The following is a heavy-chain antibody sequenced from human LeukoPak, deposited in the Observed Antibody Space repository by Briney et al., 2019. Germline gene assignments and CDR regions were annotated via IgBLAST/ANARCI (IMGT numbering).Heavy chain of an antibody. CDR3: VRENYSSGWCGIIDY. V-gene: IGHV4-59*01. Sequence: SETLSLTCTVSGGSISNYYWSWIRQPPGKGLEWIGYIYYSGNTNYNPSPKSRVTISVDTSKNQFSLKLSSVTAADTAVYYCVRENYSSGWCGIIDYWGQGTLVTVSS. J-gene: IGHJ4*02. CDR1: GGSISNYY. CDR2: IYYSGNT. D-gene: IGHD6-19*01.